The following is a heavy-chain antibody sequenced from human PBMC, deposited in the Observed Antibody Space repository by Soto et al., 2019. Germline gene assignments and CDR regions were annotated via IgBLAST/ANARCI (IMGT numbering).Heavy chain of an antibody. J-gene: IGHJ6*02. CDR1: GGSRSSYY. V-gene: IGHV4-59*01. D-gene: IGHD2-2*01. CDR3: ARAVYCTTANCWDDFHYYNIDV. CDR2: IYYSGTT. Sequence: SETLSLTCTVSGGSRSSYYWSWVRQPPGVGLQWIGYIYYSGTTYYNPSLKGRATISADTSKNQFSLRLTSVTAADTAVYYCARAVYCTTANCWDDFHYYNIDVWGQGTAVNV.